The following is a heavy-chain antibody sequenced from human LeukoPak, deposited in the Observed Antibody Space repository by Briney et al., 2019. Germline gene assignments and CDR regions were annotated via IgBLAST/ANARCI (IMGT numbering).Heavy chain of an antibody. D-gene: IGHD5-12*01. V-gene: IGHV3-11*01. Sequence: GGSLRLSCAASGFTLSDYYMSWIRQAPGKGLEWVSYISSSGNTIYYADSVKGRFTISRDNAKNSLYLQMNSLRAEDTAVYYCARTIYLRPPDYWGQGTLVTVSS. CDR3: ARTIYLRPPDY. CDR1: GFTLSDYY. CDR2: ISSSGNTI. J-gene: IGHJ4*02.